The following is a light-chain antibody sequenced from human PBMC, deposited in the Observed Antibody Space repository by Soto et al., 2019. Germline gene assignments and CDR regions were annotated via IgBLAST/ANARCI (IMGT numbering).Light chain of an antibody. J-gene: IGKJ1*01. Sequence: EIVMTQSPATLSVSPGERATLSCRASQSVSSNLAWYQQKPGQAPRLLIYGASTRATGIPARFSGSGSGTEFTLTISSLQSEDFAVYYCQHRKTFGQGTKVDI. CDR2: GAS. CDR3: QHRKT. V-gene: IGKV3-15*01. CDR1: QSVSSN.